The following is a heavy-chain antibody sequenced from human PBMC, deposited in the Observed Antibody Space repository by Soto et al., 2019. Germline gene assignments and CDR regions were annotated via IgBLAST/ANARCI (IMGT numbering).Heavy chain of an antibody. V-gene: IGHV4-30-4*01. CDR1: GGSISSGDYY. Sequence: QVQLQESGPGLVKPSQTLSLTCTVSGGSISSGDYYWSWIRQPPGKGLQWIGYIYYSGSTYYNPSLKSRVTISVDTSKNQFSLKLSSVTAADTAVYYCARCSFGFLEWLRYYYYGMDVWGQGTTVTVSS. J-gene: IGHJ6*02. CDR3: ARCSFGFLEWLRYYYYGMDV. D-gene: IGHD3-3*01. CDR2: IYYSGST.